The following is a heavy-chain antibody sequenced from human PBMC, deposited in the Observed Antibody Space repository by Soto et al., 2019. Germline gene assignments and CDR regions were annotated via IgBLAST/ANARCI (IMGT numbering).Heavy chain of an antibody. D-gene: IGHD6-6*01. Sequence: ETLSLTCTVSGGSISSSSYYWGWIRQPPGKGLEWIGSIYYSGSTYYNPSLKSRVTISVDTSKNQFSLKLSSVTAADTAVYYCARPSLAARGPFDYWGQGTLVTVSS. CDR2: IYYSGST. V-gene: IGHV4-39*01. CDR3: ARPSLAARGPFDY. J-gene: IGHJ4*02. CDR1: GGSISSSSYY.